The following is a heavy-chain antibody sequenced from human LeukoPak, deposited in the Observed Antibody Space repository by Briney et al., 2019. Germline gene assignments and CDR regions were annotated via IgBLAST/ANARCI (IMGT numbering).Heavy chain of an antibody. CDR3: AKSKFSCIGNNCYSPDY. D-gene: IGHD2-15*01. J-gene: IGHJ4*02. Sequence: SGGSLRLSCAASGPPFSSYAMHWVRQAPGKGLEWVALISYDGSNEHYADSVKGRFTISRDNSKNTLYLQVNSLRAEDTAVYYCAKSKFSCIGNNCYSPDYWGQGTLVTVSS. V-gene: IGHV3-30*18. CDR2: ISYDGSNE. CDR1: GPPFSSYA.